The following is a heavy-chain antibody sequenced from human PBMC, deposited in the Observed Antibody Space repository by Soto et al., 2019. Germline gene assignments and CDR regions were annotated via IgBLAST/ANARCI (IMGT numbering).Heavy chain of an antibody. CDR2: IYYSGST. J-gene: IGHJ3*02. CDR1: GGSISSYY. D-gene: IGHD3-10*01. V-gene: IGHV4-59*01. CDR3: ARVWGGAFDI. Sequence: PSETLSLTCTVSGGSISSYYWSWIRRPPGKGLEWIGYIYYSGSTNYNPSLKGRVTISVDTSKNQFSLKLSSVTAADTAVYYCARVWGGAFDIWGQGTMVTVSS.